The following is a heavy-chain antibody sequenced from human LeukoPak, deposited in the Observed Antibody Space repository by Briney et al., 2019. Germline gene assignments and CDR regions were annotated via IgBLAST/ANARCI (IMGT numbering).Heavy chain of an antibody. CDR2: ISYGGSSE. CDR3: AKDSAAAAPVYYYYYMDV. CDR1: GFTFSSYG. D-gene: IGHD6-13*01. Sequence: PGGSLRLSCAASGFTFSSYGMHWVRQAPGKGLEWVAVISYGGSSEYYADSVRGRFTISRDNSKNTLYLQMNSLRAEDTAVYYCAKDSAAAAPVYYYYYMDVWGKGTTVTISS. V-gene: IGHV3-30*18. J-gene: IGHJ6*03.